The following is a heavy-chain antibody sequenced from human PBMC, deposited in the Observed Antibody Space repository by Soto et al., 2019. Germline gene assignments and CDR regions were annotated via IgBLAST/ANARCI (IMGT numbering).Heavy chain of an antibody. J-gene: IGHJ6*02. CDR1: GGSISSGGYY. CDR3: ARDGRWSSGSTGMDV. CDR2: ISYSGNT. V-gene: IGHV4-31*03. D-gene: IGHD6-19*01. Sequence: QVQLQESGPGLVKPSQTLSLTCTVSGGSISSGGYYWGWIRQHPGKGLEWIGYISYSGNTYYNPSLNSRVTISVDTSKNQFSLTLSSVTAADTAVYYCARDGRWSSGSTGMDVWGQGTTVTVSS.